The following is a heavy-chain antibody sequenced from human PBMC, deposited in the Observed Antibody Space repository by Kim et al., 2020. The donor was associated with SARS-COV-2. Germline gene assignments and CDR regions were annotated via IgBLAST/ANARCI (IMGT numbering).Heavy chain of an antibody. CDR3: ARDNQQHDY. CDR2: INVGNGNT. D-gene: IGHD6-13*01. CDR1: GYTFTSYA. V-gene: IGHV1-3*01. J-gene: IGHJ4*02. Sequence: ASVKVSCKASGYTFTSYAMHWVRQAPGQRLEWMGWINVGNGNTKYSQKFRDRVTITRDTSAYTAYMELSSLRSEDTAGYYCARDNQQHDYWGQGTLVTVSS.